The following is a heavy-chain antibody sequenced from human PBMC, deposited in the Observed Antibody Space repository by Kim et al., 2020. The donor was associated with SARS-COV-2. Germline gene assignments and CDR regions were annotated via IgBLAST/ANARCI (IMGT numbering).Heavy chain of an antibody. CDR3: TRGISISSL. J-gene: IGHJ4*02. D-gene: IGHD6-6*01. V-gene: IGHV3-74*01. CDR2: NIT. Sequence: NITNCADSVKGRFTISRDNAKNTLYLQMNSLRAEDAAVYYCTRGISISSLWGQGTLVTVSS.